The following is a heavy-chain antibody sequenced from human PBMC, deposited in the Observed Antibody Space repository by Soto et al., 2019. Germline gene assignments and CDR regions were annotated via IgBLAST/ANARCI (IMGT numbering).Heavy chain of an antibody. Sequence: EVQLVESGGGLVKPGGSLRLSCAASGFTFSSYSMNWVRQAPGKGLEWVSSISSSSSYIYYADSVKGRFTISRDNAKNSLYWKMKGLGAGDTVVFYCAGEILAGVGWRASWGQGPLSTSPQ. CDR2: ISSSSSYI. J-gene: IGHJ5*02. CDR1: GFTFSSYS. V-gene: IGHV3-21*01. D-gene: IGHD3-3*01. CDR3: AGEILAGVGWRAS.